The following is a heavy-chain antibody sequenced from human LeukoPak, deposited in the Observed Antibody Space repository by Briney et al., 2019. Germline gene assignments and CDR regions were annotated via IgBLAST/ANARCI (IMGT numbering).Heavy chain of an antibody. CDR3: ARDYGSGRDMYFDL. J-gene: IGHJ2*01. V-gene: IGHV3-48*01. CDR1: GFPFIEYS. CDR2: IGIDSGNT. Sequence: PGGSLRLSCTASGFPFIEYSMNWVRQAPGKGLEWISYIGIDSGNTKYADSVRGRFTISADKAKNSLYLQMNSLRVEDTAVYYCARDYGSGRDMYFDLWGRGTLVTVSS. D-gene: IGHD3-10*01.